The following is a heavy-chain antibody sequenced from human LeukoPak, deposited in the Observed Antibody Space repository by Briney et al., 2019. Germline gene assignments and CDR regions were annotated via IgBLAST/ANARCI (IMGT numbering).Heavy chain of an antibody. Sequence: ASVKVSCKASGYTFTGYYMHWVRQAPGQGLEWMGWINPNSGGTNYAQKFQGRVTMTRDTSISTAYMELSSLRSDDTAVYFCARVGVEATATFDYWGQGTLVTVSS. V-gene: IGHV1-2*02. D-gene: IGHD1-26*01. CDR1: GYTFTGYY. CDR2: INPNSGGT. CDR3: ARVGVEATATFDY. J-gene: IGHJ4*02.